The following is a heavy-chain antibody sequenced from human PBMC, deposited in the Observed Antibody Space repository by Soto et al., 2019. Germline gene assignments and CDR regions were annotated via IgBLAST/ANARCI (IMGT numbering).Heavy chain of an antibody. CDR1: GYTFTSYD. CDR3: ARVGYCSSTSCYDYYYYGMDV. CDR2: MNPNSGNT. D-gene: IGHD2-2*01. J-gene: IGHJ6*02. V-gene: IGHV1-8*01. Sequence: QAQLVQSGAEVKKPGASVKVSCKASGYTFTSYDINWVRQATGQGLEWMGWMNPNSGNTGYAQKFQGRVTMTRNTSISTAYMELSSLRSEDTAVYYCARVGYCSSTSCYDYYYYGMDVWGQGTTVTVSS.